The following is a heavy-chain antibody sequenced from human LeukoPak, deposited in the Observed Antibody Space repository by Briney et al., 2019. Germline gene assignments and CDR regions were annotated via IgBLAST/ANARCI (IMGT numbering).Heavy chain of an antibody. V-gene: IGHV3-48*01. D-gene: IGHD1-1*01. J-gene: IGHJ4*02. CDR1: GFTFSSYR. CDR3: AKSRDAYNLFDS. Sequence: GGSLRPSCAASGFTFSSYRMNWVRQAPGKGLEWISYISSSSSAIYYADSVKGRFTISRDNGQNSLYLQMNSLRAEDTAVYYCAKSRDAYNLFDSWGQGTLVTVSS. CDR2: ISSSSSAI.